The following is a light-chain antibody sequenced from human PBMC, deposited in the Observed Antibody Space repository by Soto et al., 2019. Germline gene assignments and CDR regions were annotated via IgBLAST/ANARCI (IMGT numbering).Light chain of an antibody. CDR2: LEGSGSY. Sequence: QLVLTQSSSASASLGSSVTLTCTLSSGHSSFIIAWHQQQPGKAPRYLMKLEGSGSYNKGSGVPDRFSGSSSGADRYLTISSLQSEDEADYYCETWDSNTVVFGGGTKVTVL. J-gene: IGLJ2*01. V-gene: IGLV4-60*03. CDR1: SGHSSFI. CDR3: ETWDSNTVV.